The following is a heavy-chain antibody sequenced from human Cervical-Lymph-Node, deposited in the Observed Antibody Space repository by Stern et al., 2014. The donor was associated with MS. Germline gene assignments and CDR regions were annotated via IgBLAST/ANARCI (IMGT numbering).Heavy chain of an antibody. CDR3: ARRGSSRWFDP. CDR1: GYSFTNYW. Sequence: EVQLVESGAEVKKPGESLKISCQGSGYSFTNYWIIWVRQMPGQGLEWMGSIYPGDSDTRYSPSFQGQVTFPADKAISSAYLQWSSLKAADTAMYYCARRGSSRWFDPWGQGTLVTVSS. V-gene: IGHV5-51*01. CDR2: IYPGDSDT. J-gene: IGHJ5*02. D-gene: IGHD1-26*01.